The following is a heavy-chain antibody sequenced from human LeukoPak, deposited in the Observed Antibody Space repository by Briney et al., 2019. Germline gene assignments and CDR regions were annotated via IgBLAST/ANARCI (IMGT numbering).Heavy chain of an antibody. CDR3: ASTYYDSSGYYAFDI. CDR1: GYIFTSYW. V-gene: IGHV5-51*01. J-gene: IGHJ3*02. CDR2: IYPGDSDT. D-gene: IGHD3-22*01. Sequence: GESLKISCKGSGYIFTSYWIGWVRQMPGKGLEWMGIIYPGDSDTRYSPSFQGQVTISADKSISTAYPQWSSLKASDTAMYYCASTYYDSSGYYAFDIWGQGTMVTVSS.